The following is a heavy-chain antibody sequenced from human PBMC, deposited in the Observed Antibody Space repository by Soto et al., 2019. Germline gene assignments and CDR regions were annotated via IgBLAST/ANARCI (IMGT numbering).Heavy chain of an antibody. Sequence: GGSLRLSCAASGPTFTDYSMSWIRQAPGKGLEWLAFIDSRGRTLSYADSVKGRFTISRDNAKNSLYLQMHSLRADDTAIYYCARQAARNYIDSWGQGDVVTVSS. CDR3: ARQAARNYIDS. CDR1: GPTFTDYS. CDR2: IDSRGRTL. V-gene: IGHV3-11*01. D-gene: IGHD6-6*01. J-gene: IGHJ4*02.